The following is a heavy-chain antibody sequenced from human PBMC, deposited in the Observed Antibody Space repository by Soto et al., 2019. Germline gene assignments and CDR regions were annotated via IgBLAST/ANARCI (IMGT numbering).Heavy chain of an antibody. V-gene: IGHV4-39*07. D-gene: IGHD2-15*01. Sequence: SETMSLNCTVSDDSITGGSINNNTYYWDWMRQPPGKGLEWIASFVIGGSTNYNPSLKSRVTISVDTSKNQFSLKLSSVTAADTAVYYCARAAPRYCSGGRCYSRTDYWGQGTLVTVPS. CDR2: FVIGGST. CDR3: ARAAPRYCSGGRCYSRTDY. J-gene: IGHJ4*02. CDR1: DDSITGGSINNNTYY.